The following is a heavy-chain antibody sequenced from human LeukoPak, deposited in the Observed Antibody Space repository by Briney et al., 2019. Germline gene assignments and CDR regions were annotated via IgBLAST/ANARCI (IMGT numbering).Heavy chain of an antibody. CDR2: IYYSGNT. J-gene: IGHJ5*02. CDR3: ARAFTSPGGFDP. D-gene: IGHD3-16*01. Sequence: PSETLSLTCTVSGDSISSSSHYWSWIRQPPGKGLEWIGYIYYSGNTNYNPSLKSRVTISVDTSKNQLSVKLTSVTAADTAVYYCARAFTSPGGFDPWGQGTLVTVSS. V-gene: IGHV4-61*01. CDR1: GDSISSSSHY.